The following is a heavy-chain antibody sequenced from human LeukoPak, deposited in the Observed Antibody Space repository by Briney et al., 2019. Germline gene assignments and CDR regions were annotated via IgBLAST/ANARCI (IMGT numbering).Heavy chain of an antibody. V-gene: IGHV3-66*01. D-gene: IGHD6-13*01. Sequence: PGGSLRLSCAASGFTVGSNYMSWVRQAPGKGLEWVSVIYSGGSTYYADSVKGRFTISRDNSKNTLYLQMNSLRADDTAVYYCARIYPRLAAAGNWGQGTLGSVSS. J-gene: IGHJ4*02. CDR3: ARIYPRLAAAGN. CDR1: GFTVGSNY. CDR2: IYSGGST.